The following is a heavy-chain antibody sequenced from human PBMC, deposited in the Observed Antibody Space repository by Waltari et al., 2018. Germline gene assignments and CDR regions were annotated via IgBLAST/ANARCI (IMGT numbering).Heavy chain of an antibody. CDR2: IDPTYSSA. CDR3: ARPIYGDDAFDI. V-gene: IGHV5-10-1*03. D-gene: IGHD3-9*01. Sequence: EVQLVQSGAEVKKPGESLRISCQISEYNFANYWISWVRQRPGKGLEWVGRIDPTYSSANDGPSFQGHVTISIDKSLNTAYLQGRSLKASDTAMYYCARPIYGDDAFDIWGQGTVVTVSS. J-gene: IGHJ3*02. CDR1: EYNFANYW.